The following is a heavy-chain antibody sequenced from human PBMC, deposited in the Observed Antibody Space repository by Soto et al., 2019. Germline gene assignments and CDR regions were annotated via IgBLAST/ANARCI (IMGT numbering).Heavy chain of an antibody. Sequence: QVHLQESGPGLVKPSETMSLTCTASGASIRNFYWNWVRQFPGKGLEWIGHIYNGERTNYNPSLKSRVTIAVGTSTHQFSLNLSSVTVADTAVYYCAQTTGWPGFDYWGQGTLVAVSS. CDR3: AQTTGWPGFDY. D-gene: IGHD6-19*01. CDR1: GASIRNFY. V-gene: IGHV4-59*01. CDR2: IYNGERT. J-gene: IGHJ4*02.